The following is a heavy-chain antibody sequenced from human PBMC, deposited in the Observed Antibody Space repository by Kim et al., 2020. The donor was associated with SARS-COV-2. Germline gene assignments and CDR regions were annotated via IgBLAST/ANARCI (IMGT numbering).Heavy chain of an antibody. Sequence: GGSLRLSCAASGFTFSSYAMHWVRQAPGKGLEWVAVISYDGSNKYYADSVKGRFTISRDNSKNTLYLQMNSLRAEDTAVYYCARDRGTTVTSNWFDPWGQGTLVTVSS. D-gene: IGHD4-17*01. V-gene: IGHV3-30*04. CDR3: ARDRGTTVTSNWFDP. CDR1: GFTFSSYA. CDR2: ISYDGSNK. J-gene: IGHJ5*02.